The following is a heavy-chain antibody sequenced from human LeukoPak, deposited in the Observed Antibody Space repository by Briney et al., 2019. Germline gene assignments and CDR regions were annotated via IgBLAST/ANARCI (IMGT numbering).Heavy chain of an antibody. J-gene: IGHJ5*02. CDR1: GYTLTRHY. Sequence: GASVKVSCKASGYTLTRHYIQWVRQAPGQGLEWMGIINPSGGSTSYAQKFQGRVTITRDTSTSTVYMELSSLRSEDTAVYYCARERGVAVAGEGVDPWGQGTLVTVSS. CDR3: ARERGVAVAGEGVDP. D-gene: IGHD6-19*01. CDR2: INPSGGST. V-gene: IGHV1-46*01.